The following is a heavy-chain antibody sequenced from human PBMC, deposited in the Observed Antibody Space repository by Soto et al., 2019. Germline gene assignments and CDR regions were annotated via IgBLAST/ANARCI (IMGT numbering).Heavy chain of an antibody. V-gene: IGHV4-34*01. D-gene: IGHD3-10*01. CDR2: INHSGST. Sequence: SETLSLTCAVYGGSFSGSYWSWIRLPPGKGLEWIGEINHSGSTNYNQSLKSRVTISVDTSKNQFSLKLSSVTAADTAVYYCARDLRIIRVRRVMYYYYCMDVWGQGTTVTVSS. CDR1: GGSFSGSY. J-gene: IGHJ6*02. CDR3: ARDLRIIRVRRVMYYYYCMDV.